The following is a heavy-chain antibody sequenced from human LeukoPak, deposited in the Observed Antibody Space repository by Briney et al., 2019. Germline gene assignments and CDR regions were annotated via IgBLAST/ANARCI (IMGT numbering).Heavy chain of an antibody. V-gene: IGHV3-7*04. Sequence: PGGSLRLSCVASGFTFNTYWTSWVRQAPGKGLEWVANIKQDGSQKYYVDSVKGRFTISKDNAENSLYLQMNSLRAEDTALYYCARLGNNYANVIDYWGQGTLVTVAS. J-gene: IGHJ4*02. CDR2: IKQDGSQK. CDR3: ARLGNNYANVIDY. CDR1: GFTFNTYW. D-gene: IGHD5-24*01.